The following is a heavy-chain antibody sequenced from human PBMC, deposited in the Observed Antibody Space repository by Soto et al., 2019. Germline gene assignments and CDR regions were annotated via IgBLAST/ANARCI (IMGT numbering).Heavy chain of an antibody. CDR1: GFLFRSYW. D-gene: IGHD1-1*01. CDR2: IRADGSNT. V-gene: IGHV3-74*01. CDR3: VRGTSAWKGVDV. Sequence: EVQLVESGGDLVQPGESLRLSCVPSGFLFRSYWMHWVRQTPAKGLVWVSEIRADGSNTNYADSVRGRFTMSRDNAKNALYLQMNSLRVEDSGVYYCVRGTSAWKGVDVWGQGTTVIVSS. J-gene: IGHJ6*02.